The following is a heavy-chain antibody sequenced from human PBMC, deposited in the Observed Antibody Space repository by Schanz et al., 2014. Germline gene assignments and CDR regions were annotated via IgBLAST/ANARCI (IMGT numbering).Heavy chain of an antibody. CDR3: AAHETLSTTACYPS. CDR2: ISSSGNII. CDR1: GFTFSDSF. J-gene: IGHJ4*02. D-gene: IGHD2-2*01. V-gene: IGHV3-11*01. Sequence: QVLLVESGGGLVKPGGSLRLSCSASGFTFSDSFMSWIRQTPGKGLEWLSYISSSGNIIHYADSVKGRFTISRDNAKNSLYLQMTGPGAEDTAVYYCAAHETLSTTACYPSWGQGTLVAVSS.